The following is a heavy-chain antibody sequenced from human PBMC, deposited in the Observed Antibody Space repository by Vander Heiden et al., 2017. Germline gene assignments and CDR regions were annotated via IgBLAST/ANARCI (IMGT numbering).Heavy chain of an antibody. J-gene: IGHJ4*02. CDR1: ALSLSCFS. Sequence: DVQLVEPGGGLVKPGGSLRPSCAASALSLSCFSPGCVRQARGKGLAGVSSISSGGDHIYYADSVRGRFTISRDKAKNSLYLQMSSLRAEDTGVYYCARSDTRMSTFDSWGQGTLVNVS. CDR3: ARSDTRMSTFDS. D-gene: IGHD5-18*01. V-gene: IGHV3-21*01. CDR2: ISSGGDHI.